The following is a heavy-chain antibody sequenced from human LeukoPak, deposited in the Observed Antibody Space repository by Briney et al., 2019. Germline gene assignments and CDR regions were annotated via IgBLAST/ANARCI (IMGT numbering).Heavy chain of an antibody. D-gene: IGHD3-9*01. CDR2: IIGSGGST. V-gene: IGHV3-23*01. CDR3: AKHGRLYDILTGYNNWFDP. Sequence: GGSLRLSCAASGFTFSSYAMSWVRQAPGKGLEWVSAIIGSGGSTYYAASVKGRFTISRDNSKNTLYLQMNSLRAEDTAVYYCAKHGRLYDILTGYNNWFDPWGQGTLVIVSS. CDR1: GFTFSSYA. J-gene: IGHJ5*02.